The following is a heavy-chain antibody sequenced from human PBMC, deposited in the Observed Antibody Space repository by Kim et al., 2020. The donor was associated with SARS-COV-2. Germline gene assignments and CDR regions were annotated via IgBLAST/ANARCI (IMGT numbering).Heavy chain of an antibody. V-gene: IGHV3-21*01. CDR1: GFTFSSYS. D-gene: IGHD3-3*01. CDR3: ARNTPLRKPYYYYGMDV. J-gene: IGHJ6*02. CDR2: ISSSSSYI. Sequence: GGSLRLSCAASGFTFSSYSMNWVRQAPGKGLEWVSSISSSSSYIYYADSVKGRFTISRDNAKNSLYLQMNSLRAEDTAVYYCARNTPLRKPYYYYGMDVWGQGTTVTVSS.